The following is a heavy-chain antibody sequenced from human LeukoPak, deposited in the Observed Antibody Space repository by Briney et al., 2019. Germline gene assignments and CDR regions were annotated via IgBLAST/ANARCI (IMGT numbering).Heavy chain of an antibody. Sequence: GASVKVSCKASGYTFTSYYMHWVRQAPGQGLEWMGIINPSGGSTSYAQKFQGRVTMTRDTSTSTVYMELSSLRSEDTAVYYCARDHNIAVAGNWFDPWGQGTLVTVSS. J-gene: IGHJ5*02. D-gene: IGHD6-19*01. CDR3: ARDHNIAVAGNWFDP. CDR2: INPSGGST. CDR1: GYTFTSYY. V-gene: IGHV1-46*01.